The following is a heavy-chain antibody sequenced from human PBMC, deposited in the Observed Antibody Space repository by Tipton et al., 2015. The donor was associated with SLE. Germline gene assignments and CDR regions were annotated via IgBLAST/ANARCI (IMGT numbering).Heavy chain of an antibody. CDR2: IYYSGST. Sequence: TLSLTCTVSGGSVSSGSYSWSWIRQPPGKGLEWIAYIYYSGSTNYNPSLKSRVTISIDTSKNQFSLKLSSVIAADTAVYYCARDSFQHYYDLAFDIWGQGTMVTVSS. CDR3: ARDSFQHYYDLAFDI. D-gene: IGHD3-22*01. CDR1: GGSVSSGSYS. J-gene: IGHJ3*02. V-gene: IGHV4-61*01.